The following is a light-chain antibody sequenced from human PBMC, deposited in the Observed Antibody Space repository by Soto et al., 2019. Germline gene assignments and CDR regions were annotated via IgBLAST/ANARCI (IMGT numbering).Light chain of an antibody. CDR1: RSVNNR. CDR3: QHFNSWPLL. V-gene: IGKV3-15*01. Sequence: EIVMTQSPAMLSVSPGERATLSCRASRSVNNRLAWYQQKAGQPPRLLIYGAPTRATGIPARFSGSGSGTEFTLTISSLQSEDFAVYYCQHFNSWPLLFGQGTKVDIK. CDR2: GAP. J-gene: IGKJ1*01.